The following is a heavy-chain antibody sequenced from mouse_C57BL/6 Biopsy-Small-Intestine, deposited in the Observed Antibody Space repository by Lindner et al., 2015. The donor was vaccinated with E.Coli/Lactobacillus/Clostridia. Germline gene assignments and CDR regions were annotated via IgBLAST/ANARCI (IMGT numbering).Heavy chain of an antibody. D-gene: IGHD1-1*01. CDR1: GFTFSDYG. Sequence: VQLQESGGGLVKPGGSLKLSCAASGFTFSDYGMHWVRQAPEKGLEWVAYISSGSSTIYYADTVKGRFTISRDNAKNTLFLQMTSLRSEDTAMYYCARLLRPWYLDVWGTGTTVTVSS. V-gene: IGHV5-17*01. CDR2: ISSGSSTI. CDR3: ARLLRPWYLDV. J-gene: IGHJ1*03.